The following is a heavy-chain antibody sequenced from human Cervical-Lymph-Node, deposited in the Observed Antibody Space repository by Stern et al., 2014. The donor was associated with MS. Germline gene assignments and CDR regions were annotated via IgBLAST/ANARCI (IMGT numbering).Heavy chain of an antibody. V-gene: IGHV3-9*01. J-gene: IGHJ4*02. CDR1: GFTFDDFA. CDR3: AKGVEDGYNPAYFDY. CDR2: ISWNSVTV. Sequence: MQLVQSGGGLVQPGRSLKLACAASGFTFDDFAMHWVRQAPGKDLEWVSGISWNSVTVAYADSVKGRFTISRDNAKNSLYLQMNSLRPEDTAHYFCAKGVEDGYNPAYFDYWGQGSLVIVSP. D-gene: IGHD5-24*01.